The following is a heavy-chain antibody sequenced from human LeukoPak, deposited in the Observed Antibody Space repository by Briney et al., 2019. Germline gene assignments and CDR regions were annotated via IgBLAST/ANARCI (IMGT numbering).Heavy chain of an antibody. J-gene: IGHJ6*02. CDR3: ARDGGIIRFGGQDV. CDR2: MNRDGSEK. CDR1: GFTFSDFW. D-gene: IGHD3-16*01. V-gene: IGHV3-7*01. Sequence: GGSLRLSCAASGFTFSDFWLSWVRQAPGKGLEWVANMNRDGSEKNYVDSMKGRITISRDNARNSLYLQMNSLRVEDTAVYYCARDGGIIRFGGQDVWGQGTTVTVS.